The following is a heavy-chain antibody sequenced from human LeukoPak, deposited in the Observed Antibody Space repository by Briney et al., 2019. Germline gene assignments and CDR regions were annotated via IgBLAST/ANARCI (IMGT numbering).Heavy chain of an antibody. Sequence: ASVKVSCKASGYTFTTDAMHWVRQAPGQRLEWMGWINAGNGNTKYSQKFQARVTITRDTSASTAYMELSSLRSEDTAVYYCARDPIGGRWPYYFDYWGQGTLVTVSS. V-gene: IGHV1-3*01. D-gene: IGHD2-15*01. J-gene: IGHJ4*02. CDR3: ARDPIGGRWPYYFDY. CDR1: GYTFTTDA. CDR2: INAGNGNT.